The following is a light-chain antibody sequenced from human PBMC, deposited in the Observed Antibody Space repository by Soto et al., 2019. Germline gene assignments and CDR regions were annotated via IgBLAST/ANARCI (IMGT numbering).Light chain of an antibody. CDR3: CSYAGSYTLI. CDR2: DVS. CDR1: SSDVGGYNY. Sequence: QSALTQPRSVSGSPGQSVTISCTGTSSDVGGYNYVSWYQQHPGKAPKLMIYDVSKRPSGVPDRFSGSKSGNTASLTISGLQVEDEAFYYCCSYAGSYTLIFGGGTKLTVL. V-gene: IGLV2-11*01. J-gene: IGLJ2*01.